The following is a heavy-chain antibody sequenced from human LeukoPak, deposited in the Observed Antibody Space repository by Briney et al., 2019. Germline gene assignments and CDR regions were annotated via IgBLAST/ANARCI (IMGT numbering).Heavy chain of an antibody. CDR1: GYTFTSYG. V-gene: IGHV1-18*01. Sequence: ASVKVSCKASGYTFTSYGISWVRQAPGQGLEWMGWISAYNGNTNYAQKLQGRVTMTTDTSTSTAYMGLRSLRSDDTAVYYCARIDIVATKPPIDYWGQGTLVTVSS. J-gene: IGHJ4*02. CDR3: ARIDIVATKPPIDY. CDR2: ISAYNGNT. D-gene: IGHD5-12*01.